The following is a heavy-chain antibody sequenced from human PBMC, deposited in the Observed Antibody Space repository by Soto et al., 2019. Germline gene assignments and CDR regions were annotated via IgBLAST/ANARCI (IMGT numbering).Heavy chain of an antibody. CDR1: GFTFSNYW. V-gene: IGHV3-7*03. D-gene: IGHD6-13*01. CDR3: ASIPNTEEAGAPYWFDT. Sequence: GGSLRLSCAASGFTFSNYWMSWVRQAPGKGLEWVANIKQDGSQKYYVDSVKGRFTISRDNAKSSLYLEMNSLRAEDTAVYSCASIPNTEEAGAPYWFDTWGQGTLVTVSS. J-gene: IGHJ5*02. CDR2: IKQDGSQK.